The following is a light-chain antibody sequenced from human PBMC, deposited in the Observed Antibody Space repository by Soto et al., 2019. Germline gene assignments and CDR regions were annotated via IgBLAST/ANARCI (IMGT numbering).Light chain of an antibody. J-gene: IGKJ5*01. Sequence: EIVLTQSPATLSVSPGERVTLSCRASETISRNLAWYQQKPGQAPSLLMYGVSTRATGIPARFSGSGSGTEFTLIISSLQSEDFAVYYCQQYNTWSSITFGQGTRLEIK. V-gene: IGKV3-15*01. CDR2: GVS. CDR1: ETISRN. CDR3: QQYNTWSSIT.